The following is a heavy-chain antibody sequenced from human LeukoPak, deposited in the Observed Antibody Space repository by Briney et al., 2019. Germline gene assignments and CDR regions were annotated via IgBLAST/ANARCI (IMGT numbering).Heavy chain of an antibody. CDR3: ARGDIVVVPAAADGYYYYYMDV. CDR2: IIPIFGTA. V-gene: IGHV1-69*13. J-gene: IGHJ6*03. CDR1: GGTFSSYA. D-gene: IGHD2-2*01. Sequence: SVKVSCKASGGTFSSYAISWVRQAPGQGLEWMGGIIPIFGTANYAQKFQGRVTITADESTGTAYMELSSLRSEDTAVYYCARGDIVVVPAAADGYYYYYMDVWGKGTTVTVSS.